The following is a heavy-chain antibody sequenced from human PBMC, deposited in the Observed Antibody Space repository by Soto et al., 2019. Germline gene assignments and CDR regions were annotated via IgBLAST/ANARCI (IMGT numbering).Heavy chain of an antibody. J-gene: IGHJ4*02. CDR1: GGTFSSDA. Sequence: SVKVSCKASGGTFSSDAISWVRQAPGQGLEWMGGIIPIFGTANYAQKFQGRVTITADESTSTAYMELSSLRSEDTAVYYCARAGDSSGYYPQISFDYWGQGTLVTISS. CDR3: ARAGDSSGYYPQISFDY. D-gene: IGHD3-22*01. CDR2: IIPIFGTA. V-gene: IGHV1-69*13.